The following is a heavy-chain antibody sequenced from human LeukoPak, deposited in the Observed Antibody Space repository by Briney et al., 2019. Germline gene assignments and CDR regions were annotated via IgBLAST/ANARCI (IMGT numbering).Heavy chain of an antibody. CDR2: IYYSGST. D-gene: IGHD3-3*01. Sequence: SETLPLTCTVSGGSIGSFHWSWIRQPPGKGLEWIGYIYYSGSTNYNPSLKSRVTISVDTSKNHFSPKLTSVTAADTAVYYCARGSLRFLEWSPSGMDVWGQGTTVAVSS. CDR1: GGSIGSFH. CDR3: ARGSLRFLEWSPSGMDV. J-gene: IGHJ6*02. V-gene: IGHV4-59*01.